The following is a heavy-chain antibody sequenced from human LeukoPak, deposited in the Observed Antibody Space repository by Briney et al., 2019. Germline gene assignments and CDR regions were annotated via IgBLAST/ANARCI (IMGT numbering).Heavy chain of an antibody. CDR1: GYTFTVYY. V-gene: IGHV1-2*02. J-gene: IGHJ4*02. D-gene: IGHD3-22*01. Sequence: ASVKVSCTASGYTFTVYYIHWVRQAPGQGLEWIGWINPNNGGTNSAQKFQDRVTMTRDTSISTAYMELSRLTSDDTAVYYCARDQNFHGSGGYYGIDWWGQGTLVTVSS. CDR2: INPNNGGT. CDR3: ARDQNFHGSGGYYGIDW.